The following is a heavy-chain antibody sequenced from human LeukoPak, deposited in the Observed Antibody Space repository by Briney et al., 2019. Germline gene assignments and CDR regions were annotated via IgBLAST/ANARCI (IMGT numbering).Heavy chain of an antibody. Sequence: SQTFSLTCGISGDSFSSNSAAWNWIRQSPSRGLEWLGRTYYRSKWFINYAPFVKSRIIINPDTPENQVSLQLNSVTPEDTAVYYCTRSDCSSGRCPGFDNWGQGTLVTVSS. CDR3: TRSDCSSGRCPGFDN. D-gene: IGHD6-19*01. CDR2: TYYRSKWFI. J-gene: IGHJ4*02. V-gene: IGHV6-1*01. CDR1: GDSFSSNSAA.